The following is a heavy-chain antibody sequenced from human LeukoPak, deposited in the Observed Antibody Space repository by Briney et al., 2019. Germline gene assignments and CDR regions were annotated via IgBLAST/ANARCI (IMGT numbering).Heavy chain of an antibody. CDR3: ARANYYYDSSAYYERTPYYFDY. J-gene: IGHJ4*02. CDR2: IGTAGDT. Sequence: PGGSLRLSCAASGFTFSSYDMHWVRQATGKGLEWVSAIGTAGDTYYPGSVKGRFTISRENAKNSLYLQMNSLRAGDTAVHYCARANYYYDSSAYYERTPYYFDYWGQGTLVTVSS. V-gene: IGHV3-13*01. D-gene: IGHD3-22*01. CDR1: GFTFSSYD.